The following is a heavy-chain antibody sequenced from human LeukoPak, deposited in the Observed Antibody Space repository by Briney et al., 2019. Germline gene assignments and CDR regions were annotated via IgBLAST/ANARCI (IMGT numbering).Heavy chain of an antibody. Sequence: SETLSLTCTVSGGSISSYYWSWIRQPAGKGLEWIGRIYTSGSTNYNPSLKSRVTMSVDTTKNKFSLKLSSVTAADTAVYYCARDRIQIPAATDDAFDIWGQGTMVTVSS. CDR2: IYTSGST. J-gene: IGHJ3*02. CDR1: GGSISSYY. CDR3: ARDRIQIPAATDDAFDI. V-gene: IGHV4-4*07. D-gene: IGHD2-2*01.